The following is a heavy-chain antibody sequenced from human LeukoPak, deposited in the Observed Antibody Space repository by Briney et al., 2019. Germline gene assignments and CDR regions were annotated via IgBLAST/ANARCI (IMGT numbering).Heavy chain of an antibody. CDR2: IWFDGSNK. Sequence: GGSLRLSCAASGFSFSSYGMHWVRQAPGKGLEWVAVIWFDGSNKYYADSVKGRFTISRDNSKNTLYLQMNSLRAEDTAVYYCASVAGPFDNWGQGTLVTVSS. J-gene: IGHJ4*02. D-gene: IGHD6-13*01. CDR1: GFSFSSYG. V-gene: IGHV3-33*01. CDR3: ASVAGPFDN.